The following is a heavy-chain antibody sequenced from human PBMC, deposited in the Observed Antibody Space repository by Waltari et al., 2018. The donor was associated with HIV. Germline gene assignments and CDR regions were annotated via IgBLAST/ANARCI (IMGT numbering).Heavy chain of an antibody. Sequence: EVQLLESGGGLVQPGGSLRLSCAASGFTFSSYALSWFRQAPGKGMEWVSAISGSGGSTYYADSVKGRFTISRDNSKNTLYLQMNSLRAEDTAVYYCAKDQGYCSSTSCYTGPSGPYGYWGQGTLVTVSS. CDR2: ISGSGGST. CDR1: GFTFSSYA. V-gene: IGHV3-23*01. D-gene: IGHD2-2*02. J-gene: IGHJ4*02. CDR3: AKDQGYCSSTSCYTGPSGPYGY.